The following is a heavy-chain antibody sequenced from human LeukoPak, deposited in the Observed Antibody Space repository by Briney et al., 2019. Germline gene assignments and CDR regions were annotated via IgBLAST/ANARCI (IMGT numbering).Heavy chain of an antibody. J-gene: IGHJ3*02. CDR3: TKSDNFDI. CDR1: GFTFSSYW. CDR2: IKSDGSST. V-gene: IGHV3-74*01. D-gene: IGHD2-21*01. Sequence: GGSLRLSCAASGFTFSSYWMHWVRQAPGKGLMWVSRIKSDGSSTSYADSVKGRFTISRDNAKNTLFLQMNSLRAEDTAAYYCTKSDNFDIWGQGTMVTVSS.